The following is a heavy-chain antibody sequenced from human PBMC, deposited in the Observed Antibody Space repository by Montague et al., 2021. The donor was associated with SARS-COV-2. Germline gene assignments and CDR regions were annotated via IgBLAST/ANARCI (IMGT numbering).Heavy chain of an antibody. CDR1: GDSVSSNNTA. V-gene: IGHV6-1*01. J-gene: IGHJ4*02. CDR2: TYYRSKWYN. D-gene: IGHD3-22*01. Sequence: CAISGDSVSSNNTAWNWIRQSPSRGLEWLGRTYYRSKWYNDYAVSVKSRITINPDTSKNQVSLQLNSVTAEDTAVYYCARVLRRTSVIVVIRGFDYWGQGTLVTVSS. CDR3: ARVLRRTSVIVVIRGFDY.